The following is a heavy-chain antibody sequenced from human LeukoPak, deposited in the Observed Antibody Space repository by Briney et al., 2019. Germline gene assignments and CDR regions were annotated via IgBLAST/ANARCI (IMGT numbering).Heavy chain of an antibody. CDR3: AGPSYQL. D-gene: IGHD2-2*01. Sequence: ASVKVSCKASGGTFSSYAISWVRQAPGQGLEWMGWISAYNGNTNYAQKLQGRVTMTTDTSTGTAYMELRSLRSDDTAVYYCAGPSYQLWGQGTLVTVSS. V-gene: IGHV1-18*01. CDR1: GGTFSSYA. CDR2: ISAYNGNT. J-gene: IGHJ4*02.